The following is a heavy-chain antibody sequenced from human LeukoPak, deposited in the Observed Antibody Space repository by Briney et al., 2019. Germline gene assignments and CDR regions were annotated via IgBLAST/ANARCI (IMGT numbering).Heavy chain of an antibody. J-gene: IGHJ6*03. CDR1: GYTFTNYD. Sequence: ASVNVSCKSSGYTFTNYDINWVRQATGQGLEWRGWMNPDSGNTGYAQKFQGRVTITKNTSISTAYMELSSLRSEDTALYYCARGPYCRSTSCPYYLDVWGKGTTVTVSS. D-gene: IGHD2-2*01. CDR3: ARGPYCRSTSCPYYLDV. CDR2: MNPDSGNT. V-gene: IGHV1-8*03.